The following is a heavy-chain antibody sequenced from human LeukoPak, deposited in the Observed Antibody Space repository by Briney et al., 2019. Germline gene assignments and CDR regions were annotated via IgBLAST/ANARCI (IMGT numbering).Heavy chain of an antibody. CDR1: GFTFSSYS. D-gene: IGHD3-3*01. CDR3: ARDLDDFWSGYYMDY. Sequence: TGGSLRLSCAASGFTFSSYSMTWVRQAPGKGLEWVSSISSSSSYIYYADSVKGRFTISRDNAKNSLYLQMNSLRAEDTAVYYCARDLDDFWSGYYMDYWGQGTLVTVSS. CDR2: ISSSSSYI. V-gene: IGHV3-21*01. J-gene: IGHJ4*02.